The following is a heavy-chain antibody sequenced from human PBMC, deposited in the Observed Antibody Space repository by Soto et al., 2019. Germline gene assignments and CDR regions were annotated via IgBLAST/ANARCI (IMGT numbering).Heavy chain of an antibody. D-gene: IGHD3-10*01. Sequence: EVKLLESGGGLVQPGGSLRLSCEVSGVSFNSYAMGWVRQAQGKRLEWVSSFSASDGTTYYADSVKGRFTVSRDNSKNTVFLQMNSLRVEDTAVYSCAKDRSYYYGSGSFEGVFDSWGQGTLVTVSS. V-gene: IGHV3-23*01. CDR1: GVSFNSYA. J-gene: IGHJ4*02. CDR3: AKDRSYYYGSGSFEGVFDS. CDR2: FSASDGTT.